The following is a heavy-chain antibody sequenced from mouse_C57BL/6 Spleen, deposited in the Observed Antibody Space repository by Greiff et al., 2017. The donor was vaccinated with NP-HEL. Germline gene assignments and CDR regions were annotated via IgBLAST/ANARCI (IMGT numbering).Heavy chain of an antibody. CDR3: ARDYYGSSYGFAY. J-gene: IGHJ3*01. CDR2: IDPSDSYT. CDR1: GYTFTSYW. D-gene: IGHD1-1*01. Sequence: QVQLQQPGAELVMPGASVKLSCKASGYTFTSYWMHWVKQRPGQGLEWIGEIDPSDSYTTYNQKFKGKSTLTVDKSSSTAYMQLSSLTSEDAAVDYCARDYYGSSYGFAYWGQGTLVTVAA. V-gene: IGHV1-69*01.